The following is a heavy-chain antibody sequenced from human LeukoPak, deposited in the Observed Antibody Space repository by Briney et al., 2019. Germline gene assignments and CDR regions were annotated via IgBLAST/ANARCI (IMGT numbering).Heavy chain of an antibody. Sequence: SETLSLTCTVSGGSISGHYWSWIRQPPGKGLEWIGFIYSSGSSHYNASLKSRVTISVDSSMTQFSLNLTSVTAADTALYYCARAQASGITIFGVVPYFDLWGRGTLVTVSS. CDR1: GGSISGHY. V-gene: IGHV4-59*11. D-gene: IGHD3-3*01. CDR3: ARAQASGITIFGVVPYFDL. CDR2: IYSSGSS. J-gene: IGHJ2*01.